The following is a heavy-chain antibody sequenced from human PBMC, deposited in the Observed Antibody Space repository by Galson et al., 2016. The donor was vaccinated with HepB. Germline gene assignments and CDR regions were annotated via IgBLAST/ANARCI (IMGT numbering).Heavy chain of an antibody. CDR1: GGSIIPYS. D-gene: IGHD2-15*01. Sequence: SETLSLTCTVSGGSIIPYSWTWIRQSPGKGLEWIGYIYHSGSTKYNSSLKSRVPISVDTSKNQFSLNLNSVTAAETAVYYCARSGGRDWYFDLWGRGTLVTVYS. CDR3: ARSGGRDWYFDL. CDR2: IYHSGST. J-gene: IGHJ2*01. V-gene: IGHV4-59*08.